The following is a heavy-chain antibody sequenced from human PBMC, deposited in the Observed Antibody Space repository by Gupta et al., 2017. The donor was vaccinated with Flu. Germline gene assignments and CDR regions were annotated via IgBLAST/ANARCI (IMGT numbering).Heavy chain of an antibody. CDR3: ARVPYSGYSTFDP. J-gene: IGHJ5*02. D-gene: IGHD4-4*01. V-gene: IGHV3-74*01. CDR2: INTDGSTT. Sequence: QALVWISRINTDGSTTNYADSVKDRFTISRDNAKNTLYLQMNILRVEDTAVYYCARVPYSGYSTFDPWGQGTLVTVSS.